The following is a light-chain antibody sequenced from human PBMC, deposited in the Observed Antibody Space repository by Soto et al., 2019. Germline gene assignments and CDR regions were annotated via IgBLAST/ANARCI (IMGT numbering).Light chain of an antibody. CDR1: QSVSSY. J-gene: IGKJ1*01. CDR3: QQRSNGPRT. V-gene: IGKV3-11*01. Sequence: EIVLTQSPATLSLSPGERATLSCRASQSVSSYLAWYQQKPGQAPRLLIYDASNRATGIPARFSGSGSGTDFTLTISSLEPEDFAVYYCQQRSNGPRTFGKGTKVEIK. CDR2: DAS.